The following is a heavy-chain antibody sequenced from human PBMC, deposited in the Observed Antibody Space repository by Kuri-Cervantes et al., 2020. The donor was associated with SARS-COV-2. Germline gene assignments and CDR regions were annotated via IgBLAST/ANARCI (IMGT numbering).Heavy chain of an antibody. CDR2: IWYDGSNK. Sequence: GGSLRLSCAASGFSFRNYGMHWVRQAPDKGLEWVAGIWYDGSNKYYADSVKGRFTISRDNSKSTLYLQMNSLRAEDTSVYYCAKDSRNWGVLDYWGQGTLVTVSS. D-gene: IGHD7-27*01. V-gene: IGHV3-30*02. J-gene: IGHJ4*02. CDR1: GFSFRNYG. CDR3: AKDSRNWGVLDY.